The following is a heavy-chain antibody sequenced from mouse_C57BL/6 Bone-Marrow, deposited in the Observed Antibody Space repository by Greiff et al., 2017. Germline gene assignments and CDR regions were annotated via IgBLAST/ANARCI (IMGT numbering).Heavy chain of an antibody. Sequence: VQLQQSGAELVKPGASVKLSCTASGFNIKDYYMHWVKQRTEQGLEWIGRIDPEDGEPKYAPKFQGKATITADTSSNTAYLQLSSLTSEDTAVYYCASSNWDRVFDYWGQGTTLTVSS. V-gene: IGHV14-2*01. J-gene: IGHJ2*01. CDR2: IDPEDGEP. CDR3: ASSNWDRVFDY. CDR1: GFNIKDYY. D-gene: IGHD4-1*01.